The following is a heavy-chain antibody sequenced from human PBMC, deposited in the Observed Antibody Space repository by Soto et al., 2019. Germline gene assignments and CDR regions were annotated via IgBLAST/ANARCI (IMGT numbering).Heavy chain of an antibody. Sequence: VQLVQSGAEVKQPGASVKVSCKASGYTFTNYGVTWVRQAPGQGLEWMGWISGDNGDTHYAQNVQGKATMTTDKTRRTSYMELRSLKSVDTAVYYCARHWRDYKGHTGVYSSYGMNVWGQGTTVTVSS. CDR3: ARHWRDYKGHTGVYSSYGMNV. J-gene: IGHJ6*02. CDR2: ISGDNGDT. V-gene: IGHV1-18*01. CDR1: GYTFTNYG. D-gene: IGHD7-27*01.